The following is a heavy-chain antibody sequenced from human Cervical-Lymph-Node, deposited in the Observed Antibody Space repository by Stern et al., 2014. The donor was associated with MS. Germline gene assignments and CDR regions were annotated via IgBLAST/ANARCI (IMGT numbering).Heavy chain of an antibody. J-gene: IGHJ4*02. CDR2: LSHDGRKK. Sequence: VQLVESGGGVVQPGRSLRLSCAASGFTFSNYGIHWVRQAPGKGLEWVALLSHDGRKKYYADSVKGRFSISRDNSENTLYLQMNSLRVEDTAVYYCARAPYSNNLDYWGQGTLVTVSS. D-gene: IGHD4-11*01. V-gene: IGHV3-30*03. CDR3: ARAPYSNNLDY. CDR1: GFTFSNYG.